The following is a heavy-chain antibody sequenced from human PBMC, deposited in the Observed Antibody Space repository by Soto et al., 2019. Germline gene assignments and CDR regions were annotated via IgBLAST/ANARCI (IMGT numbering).Heavy chain of an antibody. CDR3: AKETFYLDDNGYPPLDY. D-gene: IGHD2-8*01. V-gene: IGHV3-23*01. Sequence: GGSLRLSCAASGFTVSSNYMSWVRQAPGKGLEWVSGISHRGDATFYASSVKGRFIISRDNSKNTLYLRLNSLRAEDTAVYYCAKETFYLDDNGYPPLDYWGQGTLVTVSS. CDR1: GFTVSSNY. CDR2: ISHRGDAT. J-gene: IGHJ4*02.